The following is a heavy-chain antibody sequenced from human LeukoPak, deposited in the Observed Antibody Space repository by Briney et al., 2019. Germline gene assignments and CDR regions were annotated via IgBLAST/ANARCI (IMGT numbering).Heavy chain of an antibody. CDR3: ARHALHYSGTSCYASCYMDV. D-gene: IGHD2-2*01. J-gene: IGHJ6*03. CDR1: GGSISSYY. CDR2: IYYSGST. V-gene: IGHV4-59*08. Sequence: SETLSLTCTVSGGSISSYYWIWIRQPPGKGLEWIGYIYYSGSTNYNPSLKSRVTISVDTSKNQFSLKLSSVTAADTAVYYCARHALHYSGTSCYASCYMDVWGKGTTVTVSS.